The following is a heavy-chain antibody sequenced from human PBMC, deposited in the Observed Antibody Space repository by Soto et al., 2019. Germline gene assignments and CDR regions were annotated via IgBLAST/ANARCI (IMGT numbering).Heavy chain of an antibody. Sequence: QITLKESGPTLVTPTQTLTLTCTLSGFSLSTSGVGVGWIRQPTGKVMGWLALIYWDDDKRYSPSLKSRLTITKDTSKNHVVLTMTNSNPVDTATYYCAPSDAVDGTNDYWGQGTLVTVAS. CDR1: GFSLSTSGVG. CDR3: APSDAVDGTNDY. D-gene: IGHD6-19*01. J-gene: IGHJ4*02. V-gene: IGHV2-5*02. CDR2: IYWDDDK.